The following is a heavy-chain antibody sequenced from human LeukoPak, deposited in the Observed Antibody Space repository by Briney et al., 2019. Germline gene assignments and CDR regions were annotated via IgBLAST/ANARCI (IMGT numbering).Heavy chain of an antibody. Sequence: ASVKVSCKASGYTFTSHGISWVRQAPGQGLEWMGWLSSNNGNTKYAQKFQGRVTMTTEKSTSTAYMELRSLRSDDTAVYYCARDEGGPVNYWRQGTLVTVSS. J-gene: IGHJ4*02. V-gene: IGHV1-18*01. CDR2: LSSNNGNT. CDR1: GYTFTSHG. CDR3: ARDEGGPVNY. D-gene: IGHD3-16*01.